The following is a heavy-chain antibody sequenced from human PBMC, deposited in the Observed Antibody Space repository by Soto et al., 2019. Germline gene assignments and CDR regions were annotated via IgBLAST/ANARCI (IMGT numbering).Heavy chain of an antibody. CDR3: ARAQFFDRFDS. J-gene: IGHJ4*02. CDR1: GGSISTYY. Sequence: PSETPSLTCTVSGGSISTYYWSWIRQPPGKGLEWIGYIYYTGSTNYNPSLKSRVTMSVDTSKNQLSLKLSSVTAADRAVYYCARAQFFDRFDSWGQGTLVTVSS. D-gene: IGHD3-9*01. CDR2: IYYTGST. V-gene: IGHV4-59*01.